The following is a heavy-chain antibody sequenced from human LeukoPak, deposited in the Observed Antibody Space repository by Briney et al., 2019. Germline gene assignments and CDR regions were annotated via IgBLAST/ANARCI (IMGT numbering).Heavy chain of an antibody. CDR1: GGSINSYY. D-gene: IGHD2-15*01. J-gene: IGHJ6*03. V-gene: IGHV4-59*01. Sequence: PSETLSLTCTVSGGSINSYYWSWIRQPPGKGLEWIGYIYYSGSTNYNPSLKSRVTISVDTSKNQFSLKLSSVTAADTAVYYCARSVEGYCSGGSCYPYYYYMDVWGKGTTVTVSS. CDR2: IYYSGST. CDR3: ARSVEGYCSGGSCYPYYYYMDV.